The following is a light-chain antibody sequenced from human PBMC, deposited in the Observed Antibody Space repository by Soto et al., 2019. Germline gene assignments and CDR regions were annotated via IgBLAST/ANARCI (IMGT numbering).Light chain of an antibody. V-gene: IGKV3-15*01. CDR2: AAS. Sequence: EIVLTQSPATLSLSPGERATLSCRASQSVSSYLAWYQQKLGQAPRLLIYAASTRATGIPARFSGSGSGTEFTLTISSLQSEDFAVYYCQQYNNWWTFGQGTKVDIK. CDR1: QSVSSY. J-gene: IGKJ1*01. CDR3: QQYNNWWT.